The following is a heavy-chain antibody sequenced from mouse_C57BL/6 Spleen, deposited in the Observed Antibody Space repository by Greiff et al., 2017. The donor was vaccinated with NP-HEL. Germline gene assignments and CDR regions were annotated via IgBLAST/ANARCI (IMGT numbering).Heavy chain of an antibody. CDR2: IYPGGGYT. Sequence: QVQLQQSGAELVRPGTSVKMSCKASGYTFTNYWIGWAKQRPGHGLEWIGDIYPGGGYTNYNEKFKGKATLTADKSSSTAYMQFSSRTSEDSAIYYCAREGFYYGSSYAFDYWGQGTTLTVSS. V-gene: IGHV1-63*01. J-gene: IGHJ2*01. CDR1: GYTFTNYW. D-gene: IGHD1-1*01. CDR3: AREGFYYGSSYAFDY.